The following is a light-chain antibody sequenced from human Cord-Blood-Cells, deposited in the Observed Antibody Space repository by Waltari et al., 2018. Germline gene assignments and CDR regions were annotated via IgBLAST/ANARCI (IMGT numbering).Light chain of an antibody. CDR2: DAS. J-gene: IGKJ1*01. CDR1: QGISSW. V-gene: IGKV1-5*01. CDR3: QQYNSYSGT. Sequence: DIQMTQSPSTLSASVGDRVTITCRASQGISSWLAWYQQKPGKAPKLLIYDASSLESGVPSRFSGSGSGTEFTLTISSLQPDDFATYYCQQYNSYSGTFGQGTKVEIK.